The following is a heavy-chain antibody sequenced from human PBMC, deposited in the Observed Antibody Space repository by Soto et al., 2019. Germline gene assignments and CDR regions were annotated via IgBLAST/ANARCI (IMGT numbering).Heavy chain of an antibody. V-gene: IGHV4-31*03. CDR1: GGSIRNGNYY. Sequence: QVQLQESGPGLVKASQTLSLTCTVSGGSIRNGNYYWSWILQLPGKGLEWIGNIYYIVTTSYNPSLKSRVIISIDPSKHLFSLELTSVLAADTAVYYCAKNETTRPWFDPWGQGTLVTVSS. D-gene: IGHD1-1*01. CDR3: AKNETTRPWFDP. CDR2: IYYIVTT. J-gene: IGHJ5*02.